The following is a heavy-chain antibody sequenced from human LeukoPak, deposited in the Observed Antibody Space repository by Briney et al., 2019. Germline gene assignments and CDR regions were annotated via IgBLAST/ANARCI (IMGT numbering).Heavy chain of an antibody. V-gene: IGHV3-7*01. Sequence: GGSLRLSCAASGFTFSSYWMSWVRQAPGKGLEWVASTKQDGSEKYYVDSVKGRFTISRDNAKNSLYLQMNSLRAEDTALYYCARAPGEGWFDPWGQGTLVTVSP. J-gene: IGHJ5*02. CDR3: ARAPGEGWFDP. CDR2: TKQDGSEK. CDR1: GFTFSSYW. D-gene: IGHD4-17*01.